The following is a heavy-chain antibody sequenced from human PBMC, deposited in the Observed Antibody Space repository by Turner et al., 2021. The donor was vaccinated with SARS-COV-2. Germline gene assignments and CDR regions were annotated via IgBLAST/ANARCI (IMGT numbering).Heavy chain of an antibody. Sequence: QVQLVESGGGVVQPGRSLRLSCAASGFTFRTYAMHWVRQAPGKGLEWVAVIWYDGSYKYYADSVKGRFTISRDYSKNTLYLQMNSLRAEDTAVYYCAREGAPVSSSSRVWFDPWGQGTLVTVSS. V-gene: IGHV3-33*01. D-gene: IGHD6-6*01. CDR3: AREGAPVSSSSRVWFDP. CDR2: IWYDGSYK. J-gene: IGHJ5*02. CDR1: GFTFRTYA.